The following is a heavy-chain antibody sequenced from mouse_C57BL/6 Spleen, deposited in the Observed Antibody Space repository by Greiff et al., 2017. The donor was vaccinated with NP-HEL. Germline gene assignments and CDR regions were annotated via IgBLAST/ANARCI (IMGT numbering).Heavy chain of an antibody. D-gene: IGHD2-1*01. CDR3: ARNGYGNYDPDY. V-gene: IGHV2-2*01. CDR2: IWSGGST. CDR1: GFSLTSYG. J-gene: IGHJ4*01. Sequence: QVQLKQSGPGLVQPSQSLSITCTVSGFSLTSYGVHWVRQSPGKGLEWLGVIWSGGSTDYNAAFISRLSISKDNSKSQVFFKMNSLQADYTAIYYCARNGYGNYDPDYWGQGTSVTVSS.